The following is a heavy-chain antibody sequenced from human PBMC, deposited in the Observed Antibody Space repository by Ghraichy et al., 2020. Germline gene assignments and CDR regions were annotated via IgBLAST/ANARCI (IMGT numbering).Heavy chain of an antibody. CDR3: ARDYSNSGSYYSWFDP. J-gene: IGHJ5*02. Sequence: SETLSLTCTVSGGSISNYYWSWIRQPPGKGLEWIGCIHDSGSTDYNPSLKSRVTISIDTSKNQFSLKFNYVTAADTAVYYCARDYSNSGSYYSWFDPWGQGTQVTVSS. CDR2: IHDSGST. D-gene: IGHD3-10*01. V-gene: IGHV4-59*01. CDR1: GGSISNYY.